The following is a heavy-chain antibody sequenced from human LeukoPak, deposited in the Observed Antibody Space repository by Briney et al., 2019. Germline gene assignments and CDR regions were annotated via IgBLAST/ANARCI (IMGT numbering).Heavy chain of an antibody. Sequence: PSETLSLTCAVYGGSFSGYYWSWIRQPPGKGLEWIGEINHSGSTNYNPSLKSRVTISVDTSKNQFSLKLSSVTAADTAVYYCARVLGTSCHSVSDCHYGMDVWGQGTTVTVSS. CDR3: ARVLGTSCHSVSDCHYGMDV. D-gene: IGHD2-2*01. J-gene: IGHJ6*02. CDR2: INHSGST. V-gene: IGHV4-34*01. CDR1: GGSFSGYY.